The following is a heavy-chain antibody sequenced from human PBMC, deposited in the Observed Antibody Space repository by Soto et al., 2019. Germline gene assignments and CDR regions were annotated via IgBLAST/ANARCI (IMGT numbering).Heavy chain of an antibody. D-gene: IGHD1-26*01. CDR3: GKGRSYYYYYGVDV. CDR2: ILDSGGST. CDR1: GFTFSSCA. V-gene: IGHV3-23*01. J-gene: IGHJ6*02. Sequence: EVHLLESGGALVQPGGSLRLSCAASGFTFSSCAMGWVRQAPGKGLEWVSDILDSGGSTYYADAVKGRFTISRDNSKSTLYLQMNSLRAEDTAVYYCGKGRSYYYYYGVDVWGQGTTVTVSS.